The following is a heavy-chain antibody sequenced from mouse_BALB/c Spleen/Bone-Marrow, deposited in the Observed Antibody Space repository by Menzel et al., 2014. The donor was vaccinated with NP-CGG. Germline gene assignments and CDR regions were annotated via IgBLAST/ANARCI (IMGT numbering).Heavy chain of an antibody. Sequence: VKLVESGAELVRPGTSVKVSCKASGYAFTNYLIEWVKQRPGQGLEWIGVINPGSGATNHNENFKGKATLTADKSSSTPYMQLSSLTSDDSAVYFCARRLTGTLYFDYWGQGTTLTVSS. V-gene: IGHV1-54*03. CDR1: GYAFTNYL. CDR2: INPGSGAT. CDR3: ARRLTGTLYFDY. J-gene: IGHJ2*01. D-gene: IGHD4-1*01.